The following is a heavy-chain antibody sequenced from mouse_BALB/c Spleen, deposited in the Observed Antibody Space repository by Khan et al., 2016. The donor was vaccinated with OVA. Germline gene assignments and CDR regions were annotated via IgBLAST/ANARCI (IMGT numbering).Heavy chain of an antibody. J-gene: IGHJ2*01. Sequence: VQLKQSGPELVKPGASVKMSCKASGYTFTNYVLHWVKQKPGQGLEWIGYINPYNGGTKYNEKFKGKATLASDKSSITAYIDLSSLTSEDSAVYYWARGNWQSYYFDYWGQGTTLTLSS. V-gene: IGHV1S136*01. CDR1: GYTFTNYV. D-gene: IGHD4-1*01. CDR3: ARGNWQSYYFDY. CDR2: INPYNGGT.